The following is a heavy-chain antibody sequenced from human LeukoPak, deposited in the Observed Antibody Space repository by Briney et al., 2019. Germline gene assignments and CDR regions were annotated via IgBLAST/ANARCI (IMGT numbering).Heavy chain of an antibody. CDR3: ARRDYASGSFDF. D-gene: IGHD3-10*01. J-gene: IGHJ4*02. Sequence: KRGESLKISCKGSGYSFPNFWIGWVRQMTGKGLEWMGVIYPGDSVTTYNPSFQGQVTISVDKSISTAYLQWSSLQASDTAIYYCARRDYASGSFDFWGQGILVTVSS. V-gene: IGHV5-51*01. CDR1: GYSFPNFW. CDR2: IYPGDSVT.